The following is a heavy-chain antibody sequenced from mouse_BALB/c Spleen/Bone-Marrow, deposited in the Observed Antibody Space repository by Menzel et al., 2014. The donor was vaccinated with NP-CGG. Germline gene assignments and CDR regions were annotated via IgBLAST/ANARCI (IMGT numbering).Heavy chain of an antibody. Sequence: VKLVESGPGLVAPSQSLSITCTVSGFSLTSYGVHWVRQPPGKGLEWLGVIWAGGSTNYNSALMSRLSISKDNSKSQVFLKMNSLQTDDTAMYYGAGTGPFAYWGQGTLVTVSA. V-gene: IGHV2-9*02. CDR2: IWAGGST. CDR3: AGTGPFAY. CDR1: GFSLTSYG. J-gene: IGHJ3*01. D-gene: IGHD4-1*01.